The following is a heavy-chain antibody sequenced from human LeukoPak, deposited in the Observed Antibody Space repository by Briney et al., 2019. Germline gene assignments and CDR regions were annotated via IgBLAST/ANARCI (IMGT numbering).Heavy chain of an antibody. CDR2: IYHSGST. CDR1: GGSISSYY. J-gene: IGHJ4*02. Sequence: SETLSLTCTVSGGSISSYYWSWIRQPPGKGLEWIGSIYHSGSTYYNPSLKSRVIMSVDMSKNQISLKLSSVTAADTAVYYCARDTSSSSWKYWGQGILVTVSS. CDR3: ARDTSSSSWKY. V-gene: IGHV4-59*04. D-gene: IGHD2-2*01.